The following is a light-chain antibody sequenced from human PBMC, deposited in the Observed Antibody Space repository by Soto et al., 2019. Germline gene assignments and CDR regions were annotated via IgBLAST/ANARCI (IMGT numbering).Light chain of an antibody. Sequence: DIVMTQSPLSLPVTPGEPASISCRSSQSLLHSNGYNYLDWYLQKPGQSPQLLIYLGSNRASGVLDRFSGSGSGTYFTLKISRVEAEDVGVYYCMQALQTPLFGQGTKLEIK. CDR2: LGS. V-gene: IGKV2-28*01. CDR1: QSLLHSNGYNY. CDR3: MQALQTPL. J-gene: IGKJ2*01.